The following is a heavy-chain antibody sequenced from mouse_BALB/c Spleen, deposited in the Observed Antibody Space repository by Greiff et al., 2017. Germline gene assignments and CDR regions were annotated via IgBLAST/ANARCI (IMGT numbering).Heavy chain of an antibody. D-gene: IGHD1-1*01. V-gene: IGHV5-6-5*01. CDR1: GFTFSSYA. J-gene: IGHJ2*01. CDR3: ARGENYYGSRDY. Sequence: DVKLVESGGGLVQPGGSLKLSCAASGFTFSSYAMSWVRQTPEKRLEWVASISSGGSTYYPDSVKGRFTISRDNARNILYLQMSSLRSEDTAMYYCARGENYYGSRDYWGQGTTLTVSS. CDR2: ISSGGST.